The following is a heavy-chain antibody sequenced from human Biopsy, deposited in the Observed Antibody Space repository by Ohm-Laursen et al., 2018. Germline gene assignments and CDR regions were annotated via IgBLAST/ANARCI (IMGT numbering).Heavy chain of an antibody. V-gene: IGHV1-69*13. Sequence: VKISCKASGGTFSSDAITWVRQAPGQGLEWMGGIIPMFGPANYAQKVQGRVTMTTDTSTSTAYMELRSLRSDDTAVYYCARGIGSMVRGVIINVNNWFDPWGQGTLVTVSS. CDR1: GGTFSSDA. J-gene: IGHJ5*02. CDR2: IIPMFGPA. D-gene: IGHD3-10*01. CDR3: ARGIGSMVRGVIINVNNWFDP.